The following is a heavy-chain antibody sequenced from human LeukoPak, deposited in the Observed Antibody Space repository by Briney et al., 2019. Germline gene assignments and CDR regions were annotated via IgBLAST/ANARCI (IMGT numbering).Heavy chain of an antibody. CDR2: IHTSGST. CDR1: GGSITSYY. Sequence: PSETLSLTCIVSGGSITSYYWSWIRQPAGKGLEWIGQIHTSGSTNYNPSLKSRVAMSVDTSKNQFSLELSSVTAAGTAVYYCATRAQTTGWSFDYWGQGALVTVSS. D-gene: IGHD6-19*01. CDR3: ATRAQTTGWSFDY. J-gene: IGHJ4*02. V-gene: IGHV4-4*07.